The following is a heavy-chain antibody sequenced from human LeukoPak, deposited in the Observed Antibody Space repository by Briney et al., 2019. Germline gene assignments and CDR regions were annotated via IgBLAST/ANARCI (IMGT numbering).Heavy chain of an antibody. Sequence: GVSLRLSCAASGFTFSSYSMNWVRQAPGKGLEWVSSISSSSSYIYYADSVKGRFTISRDNAKNSLYLQMNSLRAEDTAVYYCARDGRVTVGATRYGYWGQGTLVSVSS. CDR1: GFTFSSYS. D-gene: IGHD1-26*01. V-gene: IGHV3-21*01. CDR3: ARDGRVTVGATRYGY. J-gene: IGHJ4*02. CDR2: ISSSSSYI.